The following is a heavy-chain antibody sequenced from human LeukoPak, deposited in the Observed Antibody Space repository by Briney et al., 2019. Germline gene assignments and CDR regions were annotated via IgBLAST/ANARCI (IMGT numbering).Heavy chain of an antibody. CDR1: GGSISSYY. CDR2: IYHSGST. J-gene: IGHJ4*02. V-gene: IGHV4-59*01. D-gene: IGHD6-13*01. Sequence: KPSETLSLTCTVSGGSISSYYWSWIRQPPGKGLERIGYIYHSGSTNYNPSLKSRVTISVDTSKNQFSLKLSSVTAADTAVYYCARVGSSWYGGDYYFDYWGQGTLVTVSS. CDR3: ARVGSSWYGGDYYFDY.